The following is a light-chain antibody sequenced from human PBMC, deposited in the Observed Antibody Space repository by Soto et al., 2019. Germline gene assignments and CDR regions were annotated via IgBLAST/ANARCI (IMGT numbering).Light chain of an antibody. V-gene: IGKV1-5*03. J-gene: IGKJ5*01. Sequence: DIQMTQSPSTLSGSVGDRVTITCRASQTISSWLAWYQQNPGKAPKLLIYKASTLKSGVPSRFSGSGSGTEFTLTISSLQPDDFATYYCQQYNSYPITFGQGTRLE. CDR2: KAS. CDR3: QQYNSYPIT. CDR1: QTISSW.